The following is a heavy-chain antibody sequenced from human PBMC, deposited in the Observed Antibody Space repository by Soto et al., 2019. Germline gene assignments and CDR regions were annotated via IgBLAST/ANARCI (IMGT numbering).Heavy chain of an antibody. CDR3: VRYCSSTSCYDAY. CDR1: GFTFSNYA. J-gene: IGHJ4*02. CDR2: VSYDGRNK. Sequence: GGSLRLSCAASGFTFSNYAMHWVRQAPGKGLEWVAVVSYDGRNKYYADSVKGRFTSSRDNSKSTLYLQMNSLRSEDTAVYYCVRYCSSTSCYDAYWGQGTLVTVSS. D-gene: IGHD2-2*01. V-gene: IGHV3-30-3*01.